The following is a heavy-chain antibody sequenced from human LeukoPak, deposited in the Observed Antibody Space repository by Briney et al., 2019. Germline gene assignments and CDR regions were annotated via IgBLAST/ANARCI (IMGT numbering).Heavy chain of an antibody. CDR1: GYSCTSYG. CDR3: ARDGSCSGGSCAMDGWFDP. D-gene: IGHD2-15*01. J-gene: IGHJ5*02. V-gene: IGHV1-18*01. CDR2: IGGYTGHT. Sequence: ASVKVSCKTSGYSCTSYGVTWVRQAPGQGLEWMGWIGGYTGHTNYVQKFQGRVTMTTDTSTSTAYMELRSLTSDDTAVYYCARDGSCSGGSCAMDGWFDPWGQGTLVTVS.